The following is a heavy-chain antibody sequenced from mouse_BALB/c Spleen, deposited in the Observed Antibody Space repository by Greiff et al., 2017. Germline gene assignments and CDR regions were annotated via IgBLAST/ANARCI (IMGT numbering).Heavy chain of an antibody. Sequence: QVQLQQSGAELVRPGSSVKISCKASGYAFSSYWMNWVKQRPGQGLEWIGQIYPGDGDTNYNGKFKGKATLTADKSSSTAYMQLSSLTSEDSAVYFCAREGLRQFDYWGQGTTLTVSS. CDR3: AREGLRQFDY. V-gene: IGHV1-80*01. CDR2: IYPGDGDT. J-gene: IGHJ2*01. D-gene: IGHD2-2*01. CDR1: GYAFSSYW.